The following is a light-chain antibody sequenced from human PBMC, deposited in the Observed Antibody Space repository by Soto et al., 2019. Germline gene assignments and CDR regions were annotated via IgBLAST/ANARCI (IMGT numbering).Light chain of an antibody. J-gene: IGKJ4*01. CDR2: GAS. CDR3: QHYGSSPLT. CDR1: QIVSASH. V-gene: IGKV3-20*01. Sequence: VVLTQSPGTLSLSPGERANLSCRASQIVSASHLAWYQQKPGQAPRLLLYGASTRATDIPDRFSGSGSGTDFTLTISRVEPEDFAVFYCQHYGSSPLTFGGGTKVEIK.